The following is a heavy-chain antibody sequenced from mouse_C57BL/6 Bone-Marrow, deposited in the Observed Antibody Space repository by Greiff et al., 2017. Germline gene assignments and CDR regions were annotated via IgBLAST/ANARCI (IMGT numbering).Heavy chain of an antibody. CDR2: IHPNSGST. J-gene: IGHJ4*01. Sequence: QVQLQQPGAELVKPGASVKLSCKASGYTFTSYWMHWVKPRPGQGLEWIGMIHPNSGSTNYNETFKSKATLTVDKTSSTAYMQLSSLTAEDSAVYYCARRAIVTTRYYAMDYWGQGTSVTVSS. D-gene: IGHD2-5*01. CDR3: ARRAIVTTRYYAMDY. V-gene: IGHV1-64*01. CDR1: GYTFTSYW.